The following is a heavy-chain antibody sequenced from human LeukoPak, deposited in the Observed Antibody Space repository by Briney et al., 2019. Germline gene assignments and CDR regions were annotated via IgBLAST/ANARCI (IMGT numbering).Heavy chain of an antibody. CDR1: GFTFSSYS. J-gene: IGHJ4*02. Sequence: TAGGSLRLSCAASGFTFSSYSMNWVRQAPGKGLEWVSSISSSSSYIHYADSVKGRFTISRDNAKNSLYLQMNSLRAEDTAVYYCARATHHYSGSPYYFDYWGQGTLVTVSS. CDR3: ARATHHYSGSPYYFDY. CDR2: ISSSSSYI. D-gene: IGHD1-26*01. V-gene: IGHV3-21*01.